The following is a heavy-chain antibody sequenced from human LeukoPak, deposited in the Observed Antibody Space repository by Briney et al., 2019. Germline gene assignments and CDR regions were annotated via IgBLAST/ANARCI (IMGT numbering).Heavy chain of an antibody. CDR2: IWYDGSNK. V-gene: IGHV3-33*01. CDR3: ARDTYTSGWYELDY. D-gene: IGHD6-19*01. Sequence: GGSLRLSCAASGFTFSSYGMHWVRQAPGKGLEWVAVIWYDGSNKYYADSVKGRFTISRDNSKNTLYLQMNSLRAEDTAVYYCARDTYTSGWYELDYWGQGTLVTVSS. CDR1: GFTFSSYG. J-gene: IGHJ4*02.